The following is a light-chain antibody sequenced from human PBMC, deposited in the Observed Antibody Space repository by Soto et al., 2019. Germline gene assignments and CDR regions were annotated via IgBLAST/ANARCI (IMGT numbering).Light chain of an antibody. J-gene: IGKJ4*01. Sequence: EIVLTQSPGTLSLSPGERATLSCRASQSITNNYLAWYQQKPGRAHRLLIYGASSRAAVTPNRFSGSASGTDITLTISRLEPEVFAMYYQQHYGYLVTFGRGTKVEIK. CDR2: GAS. CDR3: QHYGYLVT. V-gene: IGKV3-20*01. CDR1: QSITNNY.